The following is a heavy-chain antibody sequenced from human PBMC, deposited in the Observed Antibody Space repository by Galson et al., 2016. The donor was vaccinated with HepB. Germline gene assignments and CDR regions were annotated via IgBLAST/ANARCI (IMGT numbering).Heavy chain of an antibody. CDR1: GFTFSSYG. CDR3: TRIVSTMVRGVTYNWFDP. CDR2: IWYDGSNK. Sequence: SLRLSCAASGFTFSSYGMHWVRQAPGKGLEWVAVIWYDGSNKYYADSVKGRFTISRDNSKNTLYLQMNSLRAEDTAVYYCTRIVSTMVRGVTYNWFDPWGQGTLVTVS. J-gene: IGHJ5*02. D-gene: IGHD3-10*01. V-gene: IGHV3-33*01.